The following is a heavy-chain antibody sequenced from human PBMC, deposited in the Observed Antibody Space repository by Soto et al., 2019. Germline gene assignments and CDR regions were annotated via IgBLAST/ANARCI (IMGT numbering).Heavy chain of an antibody. CDR1: GVSISNSSYY. J-gene: IGHJ4*02. Sequence: LETLSLTCTVSGVSISNSSYYWGWIRRPPGKGLEWIGTIYYSGITYYNPSLKSRVTISVDTSKNQFSLKLTSVTAADTAVYYCARHGSNWGQGTLVTVSS. CDR3: ARHGSN. CDR2: IYYSGIT. V-gene: IGHV4-39*01.